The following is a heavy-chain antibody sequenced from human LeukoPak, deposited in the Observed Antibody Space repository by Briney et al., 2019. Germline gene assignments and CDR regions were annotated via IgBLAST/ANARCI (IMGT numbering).Heavy chain of an antibody. J-gene: IGHJ4*02. CDR3: ARGPAAAFHYFDY. CDR2: IIPIFGTA. Sequence: ASVKVSCKASGGTFSSYAISWVRQAPGQGLEWLGGIIPIFGTANYAQKFQGRVTITTDESTSTAYMELSSLRSEDTAVYYCARGPAAAFHYFDYWGQGTLVTVSS. CDR1: GGTFSSYA. D-gene: IGHD2-2*01. V-gene: IGHV1-69*05.